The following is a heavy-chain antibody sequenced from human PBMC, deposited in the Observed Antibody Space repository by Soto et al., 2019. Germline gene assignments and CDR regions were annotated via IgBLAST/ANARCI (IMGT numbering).Heavy chain of an antibody. V-gene: IGHV3-23*01. CDR2: ISGSGGST. J-gene: IGHJ6*02. CDR1: GFTFSSYV. Sequence: EVQLLESGGGLVQPGGSLRLSCAASGFTFSSYVMNWVRQPPGKGLEWVSGISGSGGSTYYADSVKGRFTISRDNSKNTLYLQMNSLRAEDTAVYYCAKGPRAPPPHDYGLDVWGQGTRVTVSS. CDR3: AKGPRAPPPHDYGLDV.